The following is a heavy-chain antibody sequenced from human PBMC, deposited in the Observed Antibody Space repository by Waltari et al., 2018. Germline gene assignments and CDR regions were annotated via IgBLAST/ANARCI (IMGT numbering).Heavy chain of an antibody. CDR2: IYSGDTT. D-gene: IGHD4-17*01. V-gene: IGHV3-66*01. CDR1: GLTVSNNF. CDR3: ARGRYGDYWGY. Sequence: EVQLAESGGGLVQPGGSLRLPSAASGLTVSNNFMIRVRQAPGKVLECVSIIYSGDTTLYGDSVRGRFTISRDSSKNTLDLQMNSLRADDTAVYYCARGRYGDYWGYWGQGTLVTVSS. J-gene: IGHJ4*02.